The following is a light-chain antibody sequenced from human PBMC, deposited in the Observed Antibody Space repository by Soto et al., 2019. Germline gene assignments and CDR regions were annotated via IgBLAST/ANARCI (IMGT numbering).Light chain of an antibody. CDR2: GAS. J-gene: IGKJ4*01. V-gene: IGKV3-20*01. Sequence: EIVLTQSPGTLSLSPGERATLSCRASQSVRSGYLAWYQQQPGQAPRLLIYGASSRATGIPDRFSGSGSGTDFTLTISRLEPEDFAVYYCQQYGSSLPLTFGGGTKVEIK. CDR1: QSVRSGY. CDR3: QQYGSSLPLT.